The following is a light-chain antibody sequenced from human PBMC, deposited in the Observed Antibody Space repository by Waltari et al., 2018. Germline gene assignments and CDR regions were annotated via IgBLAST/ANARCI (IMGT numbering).Light chain of an antibody. V-gene: IGKV3-20*01. J-gene: IGKJ1*01. CDR1: HSISGNY. Sequence: EVVLTQSPGTLSLSPGERATLSCRASHSISGNYLSWYQQKPGQAPRLLIYSASARATGIPDRVSGSGSGTDFTLTISRLESEDSAVYYCQEYSQSPTFGQGTRVEVK. CDR2: SAS. CDR3: QEYSQSPT.